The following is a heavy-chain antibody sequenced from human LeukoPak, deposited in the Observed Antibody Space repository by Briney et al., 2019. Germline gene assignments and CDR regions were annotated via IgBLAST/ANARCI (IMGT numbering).Heavy chain of an antibody. V-gene: IGHV4-34*01. CDR3: ARGMVGDSSAYYYGAFDY. CDR2: IFHSGST. D-gene: IGHD3-22*01. CDR1: GGSISSYY. Sequence: SEALSLTCTVSGGSISSYYWSWIRQPPGKGLEWIGEIFHSGSTNYNPSLKNRVTISVDTSKNQFSLNLISVTAADTAVYYCARGMVGDSSAYYYGAFDYWGQGTLVT. J-gene: IGHJ4*02.